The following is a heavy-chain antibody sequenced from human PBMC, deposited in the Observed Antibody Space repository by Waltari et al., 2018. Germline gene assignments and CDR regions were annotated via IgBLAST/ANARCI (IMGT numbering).Heavy chain of an antibody. CDR2: IWHDGTNK. CDR1: GFTFGDYA. V-gene: IGHV3-33*01. J-gene: IGHJ4*02. CDR3: VRDDGSGLWQLLY. Sequence: QVQVLESGGGVVQPGGSLRLSCEASGFTFGDYAMPWVRQAPGKGLEWVAVIWHDGTNKYSADSVKGRFTISRDNTRSMLYLQMNDLRAEDTGIYYCVRDDGSGLWQLLYWGQGALVTVSS. D-gene: IGHD6-19*01.